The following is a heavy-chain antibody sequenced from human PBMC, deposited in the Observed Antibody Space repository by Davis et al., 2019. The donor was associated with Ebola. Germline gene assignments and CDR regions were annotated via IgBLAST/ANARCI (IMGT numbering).Heavy chain of an antibody. CDR2: ISYDGSNK. CDR3: AKGIAVLDY. CDR1: GFTFSSYA. D-gene: IGHD6-19*01. J-gene: IGHJ4*02. V-gene: IGHV3-30-3*01. Sequence: GESLKISCAASGFTFSSYAMHWVRQAPGKGLEWVAVISYDGSNKYYADSVKGRFTISRDNSKNTLYLQMNSLRAEDTAVYYCAKGIAVLDYWGQGTLVTVSS.